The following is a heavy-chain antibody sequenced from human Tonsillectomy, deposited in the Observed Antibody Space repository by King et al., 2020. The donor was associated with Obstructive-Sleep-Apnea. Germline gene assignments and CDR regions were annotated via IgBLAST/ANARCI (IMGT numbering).Heavy chain of an antibody. J-gene: IGHJ4*02. CDR3: ATDLNWGSD. V-gene: IGHV3-7*03. D-gene: IGHD7-27*01. CDR2: IKPDGILK. CDR1: GLTFSNSW. Sequence: DVQLVESGGGLVQPGGSLRLSCACNGLTFSNSWMSWVRQAPGKGLALLAKIKPDGILKFYADSVKGRFTISRDNAENSQYLQMNSLRADDTAVYFCATDLNWGSDWGQGTLVTVSS.